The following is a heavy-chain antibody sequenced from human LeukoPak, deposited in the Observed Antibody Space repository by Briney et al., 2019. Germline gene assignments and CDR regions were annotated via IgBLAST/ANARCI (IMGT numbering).Heavy chain of an antibody. Sequence: PGGSLRLSCAASGFTFSSYGMHWVRQAPGKGLEWVAFIRYDGSNKYYADSVKGRFTISRDNSKNTLYLQMNSLRAEDTAVYYCANSIRFFGAPFDYWGQGTLVTVSS. CDR2: IRYDGSNK. J-gene: IGHJ4*02. D-gene: IGHD3-3*01. V-gene: IGHV3-30*02. CDR3: ANSIRFFGAPFDY. CDR1: GFTFSSYG.